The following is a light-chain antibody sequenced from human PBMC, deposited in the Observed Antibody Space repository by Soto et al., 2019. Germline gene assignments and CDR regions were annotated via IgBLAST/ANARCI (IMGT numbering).Light chain of an antibody. CDR2: KAS. CDR1: QSVSRH. J-gene: IGKJ4*01. Sequence: EIVLTQSPATLSLSPGESATLSCRASQSVSRHLDWYQQKPGQAPRLLIYKASNRATCSPDRFSGSGSGTDFTLTISRLEPEDFAVYSCQQYGSSTRTFGGGTKVEIK. V-gene: IGKV3-20*01. CDR3: QQYGSSTRT.